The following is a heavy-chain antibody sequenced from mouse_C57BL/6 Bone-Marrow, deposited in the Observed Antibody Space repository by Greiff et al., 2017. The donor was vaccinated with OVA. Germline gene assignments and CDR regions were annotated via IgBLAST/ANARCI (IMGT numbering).Heavy chain of an antibody. CDR1: GYTFTDYY. Sequence: EVQLKQSGPELVKPGASVKISCKASGYTFTDYYMNWVKQSHGKSLEWIGDINPNNGGTSYNQKFKGKATLTVDKSSSTAYMELRSLTSEDSAVYYCARSKAWFAYWGQGTLVTVSA. CDR2: INPNNGGT. J-gene: IGHJ3*01. V-gene: IGHV1-26*01. CDR3: ARSKAWFAY.